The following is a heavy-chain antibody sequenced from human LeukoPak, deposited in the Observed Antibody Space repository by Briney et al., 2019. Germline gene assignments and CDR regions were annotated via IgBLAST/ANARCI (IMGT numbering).Heavy chain of an antibody. CDR2: MNPHSGGT. V-gene: IGHV1-2*02. CDR1: GYTLFSYY. D-gene: IGHD2-2*01. CDR3: ARAQRTSSGMHV. Sequence: ASAMKICTYAGYTLFSYYSNRLLHAPGQGLEWLGWMNPHSGGTNYAQNFRGRVTMATATSKNTAYMELTGLTPDDTALHYCARAQRTSSGMHVWGQGTTVAVSS. J-gene: IGHJ6*02.